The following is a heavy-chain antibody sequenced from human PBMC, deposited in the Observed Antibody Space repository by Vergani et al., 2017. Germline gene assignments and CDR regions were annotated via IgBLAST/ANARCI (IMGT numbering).Heavy chain of an antibody. J-gene: IGHJ4*02. Sequence: EVQLVESGGGLVKPGGSLRLSCAASGFTFSSYSMNWVRQAPGKGLEWVSYISSSSSYIYYADSVKGRFTISRDNAKNSLYLQMNSLRAEDTAVYYCAREGHLWMATTGFDCGSQGTLGTVSS. CDR2: ISSSSSYI. V-gene: IGHV3-21*01. D-gene: IGHD5-12*01. CDR3: AREGHLWMATTGFDC. CDR1: GFTFSSYS.